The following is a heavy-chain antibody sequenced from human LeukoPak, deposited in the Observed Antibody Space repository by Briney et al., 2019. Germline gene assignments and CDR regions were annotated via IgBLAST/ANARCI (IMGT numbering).Heavy chain of an antibody. CDR2: ISGSGGST. CDR1: GFTFSSYA. Sequence: GGSLRLSCAASGFTFSSYAMSWVRQAPGKGLEWVSAISGSGGSTYYADSVKGRFTISRDNSKDTLYLQMNSLRAEDTAVYYCAKGMYYPLARGGVDYYYYYGMDVWGQGTTVTVSS. D-gene: IGHD3-10*01. V-gene: IGHV3-23*01. CDR3: AKGMYYPLARGGVDYYYYYGMDV. J-gene: IGHJ6*02.